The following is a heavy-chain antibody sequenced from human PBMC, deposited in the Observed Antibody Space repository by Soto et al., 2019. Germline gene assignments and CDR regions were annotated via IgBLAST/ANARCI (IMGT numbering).Heavy chain of an antibody. CDR3: ARDWGRGGASPFDY. V-gene: IGHV6-1*01. CDR2: TYYRSKWYN. D-gene: IGHD3-10*01. CDR1: GDSVSSNSAA. Sequence: SQTLSLTGAISGDSVSSNSAAWNLIRQSPSRGLEWLGRTYYRSKWYNDYAVSVKSRITINPDTSKNQFSLQLNSVTPEDTAVYYCARDWGRGGASPFDYWGQGTLVTVSS. J-gene: IGHJ4*02.